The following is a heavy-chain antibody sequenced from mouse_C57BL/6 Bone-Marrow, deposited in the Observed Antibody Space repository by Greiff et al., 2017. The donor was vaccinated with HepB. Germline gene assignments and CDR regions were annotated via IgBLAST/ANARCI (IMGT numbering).Heavy chain of an antibody. Sequence: EVQLVESEGGLVQPGSSMKLSCTASGFTFSDYYMAWVRQVPEKGLEWVANINYDGSSTYYLDSLKSRFIISRDNAKNILYLQMSSLKSEDTATYYCAGDYGSSYWYFDVWGTGTTVTVSS. CDR2: INYDGSST. V-gene: IGHV5-16*01. J-gene: IGHJ1*03. D-gene: IGHD1-1*01. CDR1: GFTFSDYY. CDR3: AGDYGSSYWYFDV.